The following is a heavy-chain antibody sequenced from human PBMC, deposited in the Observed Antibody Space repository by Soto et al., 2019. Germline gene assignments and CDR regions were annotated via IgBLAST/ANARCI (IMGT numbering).Heavy chain of an antibody. CDR1: GGTFSSYA. D-gene: IGHD3-10*02. CDR3: ARLGAPISSGRIARGYFDY. Sequence: QVQLVQSGAEVKKPGSSVKVSCKASGGTFSSYAISWVRQAPGQGLEWMGGIIPNFGTANYAQKLQGKVTVTADDSTSTAYMALASLTHEDTAVYYCARLGAPISSGRIARGYFDYWGQGTLVTVSS. J-gene: IGHJ4*02. V-gene: IGHV1-69*01. CDR2: IIPNFGTA.